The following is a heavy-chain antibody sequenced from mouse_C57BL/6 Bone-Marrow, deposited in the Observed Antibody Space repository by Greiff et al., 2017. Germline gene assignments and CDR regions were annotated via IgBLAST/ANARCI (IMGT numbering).Heavy chain of an antibody. J-gene: IGHJ1*03. D-gene: IGHD1-1*01. V-gene: IGHV1-82*01. CDR1: GYAFSSSW. CDR3: ARVCDRGSSYVRYVDV. Sequence: VQLVESGPELVKPGASVKISCKASGYAFSSSWMNWVKQRPGKGLEWIGRIYPGDGDTNYNGKFKGKATLTADKSSSTAYMQLSSRTSEDSAVYCCARVCDRGSSYVRYVDVWGTGTTVTVAS. CDR2: IYPGDGDT.